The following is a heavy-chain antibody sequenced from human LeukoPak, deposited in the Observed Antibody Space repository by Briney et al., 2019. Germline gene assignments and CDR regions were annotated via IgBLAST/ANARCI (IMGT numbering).Heavy chain of an antibody. J-gene: IGHJ4*02. V-gene: IGHV3-15*01. D-gene: IGHD2-15*01. Sequence: PGGSLRLSCAASGFIFSNAWMSWVRQAPGKGLEWVGRIKSKYNGGTRDYAAPVKDRFTISRDDSKDTLYVQMNSLKIKDTAVYYCTAMDCSGDTCYFIYWGQGTLVTVSS. CDR1: GFIFSNAW. CDR2: IKSKYNGGTR. CDR3: TAMDCSGDTCYFIY.